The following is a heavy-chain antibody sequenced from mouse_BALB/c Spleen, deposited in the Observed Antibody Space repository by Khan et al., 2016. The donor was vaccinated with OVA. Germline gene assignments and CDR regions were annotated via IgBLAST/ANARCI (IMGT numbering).Heavy chain of an antibody. D-gene: IGHD1-1*01. V-gene: IGHV1-20*02. Sequence: VQLQQSGPELVKPGASVKISCKASGYSFTGYFMNWVMQSHGKSLEWIGRINPHIGETFYNQKFKGKATLTVDESSSTAHMALRSLASEDAADYYCASIDGSDVDYWGQGTPLTVSS. J-gene: IGHJ2*01. CDR3: ASIDGSDVDY. CDR1: GYSFTGYF. CDR2: INPHIGET.